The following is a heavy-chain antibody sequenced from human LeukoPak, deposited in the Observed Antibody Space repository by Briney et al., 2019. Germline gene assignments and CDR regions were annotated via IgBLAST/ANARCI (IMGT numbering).Heavy chain of an antibody. J-gene: IGHJ6*03. CDR2: ISSSGSTI. CDR3: AREVSYYYDSSGYYYYYYMDV. V-gene: IGHV3-11*04. CDR1: GFTFSDYY. D-gene: IGHD3-22*01. Sequence: GGSLRLSCAASGFTFSDYYMSWIRQAPGKGLEWVSYISSSGSTIYYADSVKGRFTISRDNAKNSLYLQMNSLRAEDTAVYYCAREVSYYYDSSGYYYYYYMDVWGKGTTVTVSS.